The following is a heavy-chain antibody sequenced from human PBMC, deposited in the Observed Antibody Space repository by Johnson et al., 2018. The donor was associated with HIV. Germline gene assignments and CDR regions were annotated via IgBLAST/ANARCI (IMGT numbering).Heavy chain of an antibody. V-gene: IGHV3-11*04. D-gene: IGHD2-21*02. Sequence: QVQLVESGGGLVQPGGSLRLSCAGSGFTFSDYYMSWIRQAPGQGLEWVSYISSSGGSIYYADYVKGRFTIYRDNDKNSLYLQMNSLRAEDTDVYYCARDPAHCGGDCYPSDAFDIWGQGTMVTVSS. J-gene: IGHJ3*02. CDR1: GFTFSDYY. CDR3: ARDPAHCGGDCYPSDAFDI. CDR2: ISSSGGSI.